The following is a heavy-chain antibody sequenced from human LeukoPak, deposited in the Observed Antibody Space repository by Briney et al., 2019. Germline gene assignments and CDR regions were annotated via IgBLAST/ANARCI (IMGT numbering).Heavy chain of an antibody. CDR1: GGSITSYY. V-gene: IGHV4-59*01. Sequence: NSSETLSLTCTVSGGSITSYYWSWIRQPPGKGLERIGYIYYSGSTNYNPSLKSRVTISVDTSKNQFSLKLSSVTAADTAVYYCAVRIAAAGTPFDYWGQGTLVTVSS. J-gene: IGHJ4*02. CDR3: AVRIAAAGTPFDY. D-gene: IGHD6-13*01. CDR2: IYYSGST.